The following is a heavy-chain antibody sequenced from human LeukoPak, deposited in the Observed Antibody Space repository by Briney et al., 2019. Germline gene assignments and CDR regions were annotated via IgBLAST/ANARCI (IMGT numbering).Heavy chain of an antibody. CDR1: GFTFSSYG. Sequence: GGSLRLSCAASGFTFSSYGMHRVRQAPGKGLEWVAVISYDGSNKYYADSVKGRFTISRDNSKNTLYLQMNSLRAEDTAVYYCAKDGGIAVAAPVYWGQGTLVTVSS. J-gene: IGHJ4*02. CDR3: AKDGGIAVAAPVY. D-gene: IGHD6-19*01. V-gene: IGHV3-30*18. CDR2: ISYDGSNK.